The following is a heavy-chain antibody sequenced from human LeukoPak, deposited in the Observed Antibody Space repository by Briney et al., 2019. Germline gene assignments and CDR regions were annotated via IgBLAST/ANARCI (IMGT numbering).Heavy chain of an antibody. Sequence: PSETLSLTCTVSGGSISSGDYYWSWIRQPPGKGLEWIGYIYHSGSTYYNPSLKSRVTISVDRSKNQFSLKLSSVTAADTAVYYCARVANGGYFDYWGQGTLVTVSS. CDR2: IYHSGST. V-gene: IGHV4-30-2*01. CDR1: GGSISSGDYY. J-gene: IGHJ4*02. CDR3: ARVANGGYFDY.